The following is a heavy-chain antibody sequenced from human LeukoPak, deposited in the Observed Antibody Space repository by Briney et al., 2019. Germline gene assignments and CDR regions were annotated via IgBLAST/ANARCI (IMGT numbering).Heavy chain of an antibody. CDR2: IYHSGST. V-gene: IGHV4-38-2*01. J-gene: IGHJ4*02. CDR1: GYSISSGYY. Sequence: SETLSLTCALSGYSISSGYYWGWIRQSPGKGLEWIGSIYHSGSTYYNPSLKSRVTISVDTSKNQFSLKLSSVTAADTAVYYCARRRGRSYDILTGNSNYFDYWGQGTLVTVSS. D-gene: IGHD3-9*01. CDR3: ARRRGRSYDILTGNSNYFDY.